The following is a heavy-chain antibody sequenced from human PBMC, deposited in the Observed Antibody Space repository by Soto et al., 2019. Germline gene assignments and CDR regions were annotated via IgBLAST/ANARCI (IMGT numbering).Heavy chain of an antibody. CDR2: INPNSGGT. CDR1: GYTFTGYY. CDR3: AYDSSGYYYGGGAFDI. J-gene: IGHJ3*02. D-gene: IGHD3-22*01. Sequence: ASVKVSCKASGYTFTGYYMHCVRQAPGQGLEWMGWINPNSGGTNYAQKFQGWVTMTRDTSISTAYMELSRLRSDDTAVYYCAYDSSGYYYGGGAFDIWGQGTMVTVSS. V-gene: IGHV1-2*04.